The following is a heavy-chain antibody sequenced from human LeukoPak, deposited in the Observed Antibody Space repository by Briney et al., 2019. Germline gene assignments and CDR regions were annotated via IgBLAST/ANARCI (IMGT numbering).Heavy chain of an antibody. J-gene: IGHJ3*02. Sequence: PGGSLRLSCAASGFSFSSYAMSWVRQAPGKGLEWVSTISNRGGSTYYADSVKGRFTISRDNSRNTLYLQMNSLRAEDTAVYYCAKDWDIIYNAFDIWGQGTMVTVSS. CDR2: ISNRGGST. CDR1: GFSFSSYA. D-gene: IGHD2-15*01. V-gene: IGHV3-23*01. CDR3: AKDWDIIYNAFDI.